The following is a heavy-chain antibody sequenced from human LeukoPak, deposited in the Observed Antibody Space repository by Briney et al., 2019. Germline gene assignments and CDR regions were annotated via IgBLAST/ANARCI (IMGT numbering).Heavy chain of an antibody. Sequence: GGSLRLSCAASGFTFSHYGMHWVRQAPGKGLEWVAFILYDGSDKYYADSVKGRFTISRDNSKNTLDLQMNSLRAEDTAVYYCAKKGFCNSGGCYGVFDYWGQGTPVTVSS. CDR3: AKKGFCNSGGCYGVFDY. CDR2: ILYDGSDK. J-gene: IGHJ4*02. CDR1: GFTFSHYG. D-gene: IGHD2-2*01. V-gene: IGHV3-30*02.